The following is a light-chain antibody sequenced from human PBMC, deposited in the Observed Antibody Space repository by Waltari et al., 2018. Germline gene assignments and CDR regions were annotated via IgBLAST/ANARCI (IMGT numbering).Light chain of an antibody. CDR2: RNN. V-gene: IGLV1-47*01. J-gene: IGLJ2*01. Sequence: QSVLTQPPSASGPPGQRVTISCSGRSSNIGSNYAFWYQQLPGTAPKLLIYRNNQRPSGVPDRFFGSKSGTSASLVISGLRSEDEAYYYCAAWDDSLSGCVVFGGGTKVTVL. CDR1: SSNIGSNY. CDR3: AAWDDSLSGCVV.